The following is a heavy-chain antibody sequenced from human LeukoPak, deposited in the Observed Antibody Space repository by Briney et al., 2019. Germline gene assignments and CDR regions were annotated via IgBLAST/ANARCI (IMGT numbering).Heavy chain of an antibody. V-gene: IGHV3-53*01. CDR3: ARDRGYDYVWGSYRYTIPNNWFDP. D-gene: IGHD3-16*02. Sequence: GGSLRLSCAASGFTVSSNYMSWVRQAPGKGLEWVSVIYSGGSTYYADSVKGRFTISRDNSKNTLYLKMNSLRAEDTAVYYCARDRGYDYVWGSYRYTIPNNWFDPWGQGTLVNVSS. CDR2: IYSGGST. CDR1: GFTVSSNY. J-gene: IGHJ5*02.